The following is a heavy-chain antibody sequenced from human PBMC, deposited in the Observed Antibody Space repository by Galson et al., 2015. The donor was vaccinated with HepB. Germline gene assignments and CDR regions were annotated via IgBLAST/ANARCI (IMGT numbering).Heavy chain of an antibody. V-gene: IGHV1-18*01. Sequence: SVKVSCKASGGTFNSYAVNWVRQAPGQGLEWMGWISGYNGHTYYAQKIQGRVTMTKDTSTGTAYMELRSLRSDDSAVYYCARDHHLSNTAGWASDVWGQGTKVTVSS. CDR3: ARDHHLSNTAGWASDV. J-gene: IGHJ3*01. CDR2: ISGYNGHT. CDR1: GGTFNSYA. D-gene: IGHD2/OR15-2a*01.